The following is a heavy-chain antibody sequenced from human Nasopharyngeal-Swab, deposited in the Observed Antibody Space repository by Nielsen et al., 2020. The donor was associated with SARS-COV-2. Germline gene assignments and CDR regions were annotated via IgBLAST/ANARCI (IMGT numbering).Heavy chain of an antibody. CDR3: ARDTGAFTFSYANDY. J-gene: IGHJ4*02. V-gene: IGHV1-69*04. CDR2: FIPSFGIA. CDR1: GDTFSRFA. D-gene: IGHD5-18*01. Sequence: GGSLRLSCKASGDTFSRFAISWVRQAPGQGLEWMGRFIPSFGIANYAPKFQGRVTITADKSMTTSYLEVSSLRSEDTAVYYCARDTGAFTFSYANDYWGQGTLVTVSS.